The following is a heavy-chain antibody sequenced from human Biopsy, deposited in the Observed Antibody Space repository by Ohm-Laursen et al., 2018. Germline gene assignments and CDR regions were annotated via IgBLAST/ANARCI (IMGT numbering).Heavy chain of an antibody. V-gene: IGHV4-61*01. CDR1: GGSVGSGTFH. Sequence: TLSLTCRVSGGSVGSGTFHWGWIRQPPGKGLEWIGHVYYTGNTNYNPSLKSRVTISMDMSKNQFSLRLSSVTAADTAVYYCGRQGGYFQNWGPGSQVAVSS. J-gene: IGHJ1*01. D-gene: IGHD5-12*01. CDR2: VYYTGNT. CDR3: GRQGGYFQN.